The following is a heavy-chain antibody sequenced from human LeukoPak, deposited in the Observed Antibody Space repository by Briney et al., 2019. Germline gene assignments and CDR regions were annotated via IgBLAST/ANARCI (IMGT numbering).Heavy chain of an antibody. D-gene: IGHD3-10*01. CDR2: ITPILGIA. J-gene: IGHJ4*02. V-gene: IGHV1-69*04. CDR3: ARDSAVYGSGSYYND. CDR1: GGTFSSYA. Sequence: SVKVSYKASGGTFSSYAISWVRQAPGQGLEWMGRITPILGIANYAQKFQGRVTITADKSMSTAYMELSSLRSEDTAAYYCARDSAVYGSGSYYNDWGQGTLVTVSS.